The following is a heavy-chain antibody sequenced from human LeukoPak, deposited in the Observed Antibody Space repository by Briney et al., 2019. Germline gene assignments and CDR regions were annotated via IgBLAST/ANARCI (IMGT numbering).Heavy chain of an antibody. J-gene: IGHJ4*02. Sequence: PGGSLRLSCEASGFTFRGYEMNWVRQAPGKGLEWVSGISGSGSSTYYADSVKGRFTISRDNSENSLYLQMNSLRAEDTAVYYCAKVALGPNGGDWGQGTLVTVSS. CDR2: ISGSGSST. D-gene: IGHD3-10*01. CDR1: GFTFRGYE. V-gene: IGHV3-23*01. CDR3: AKVALGPNGGD.